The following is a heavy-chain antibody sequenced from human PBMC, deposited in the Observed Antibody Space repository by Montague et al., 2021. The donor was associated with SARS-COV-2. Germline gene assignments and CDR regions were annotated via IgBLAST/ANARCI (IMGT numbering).Heavy chain of an antibody. CDR1: GDSVARKRGT. CDR2: TYYRTKWDS. V-gene: IGHV6-1*01. D-gene: IGHD3-9*01. CDR3: ASSGITLTGLDAFDI. J-gene: IGHJ3*02. Sequence: CAISGDSVARKRGTWDWNRQSPQRRCYWLGRTYYRTKWDSDYAESVKRRLVITPDTSKNQVSLQLNSVIPEDTAVYFCASSGITLTGLDAFDIWGQGTMVTGSA.